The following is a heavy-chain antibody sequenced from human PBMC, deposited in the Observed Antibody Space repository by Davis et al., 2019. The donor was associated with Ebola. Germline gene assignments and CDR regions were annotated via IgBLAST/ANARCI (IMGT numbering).Heavy chain of an antibody. J-gene: IGHJ3*02. CDR1: GFTFSSYS. CDR2: ISSSSSYI. CDR3: ARYRRAWDPFDM. Sequence: GSLSLTCAASGFTFSSYSMNWVRQAPGTGLEWVSSISSSSSYIYYADSVKGRFTISRDNAKKSLYLQMNSLRVEDTGVYYCARYRRAWDPFDMWGQGTTVTVSS. D-gene: IGHD1-26*01. V-gene: IGHV3-21*01.